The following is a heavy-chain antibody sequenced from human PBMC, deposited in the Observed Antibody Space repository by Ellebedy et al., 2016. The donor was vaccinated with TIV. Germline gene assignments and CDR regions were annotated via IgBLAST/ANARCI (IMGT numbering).Heavy chain of an antibody. V-gene: IGHV3-23*01. D-gene: IGHD3-3*01. J-gene: IGHJ4*02. CDR2: ISRSGDTT. CDR1: GFTFSSYA. CDR3: ARGNFFDC. Sequence: GESLKISXAASGFTFSSYAMSWVRQAPGKGLEWVSAISRSGDTTYYADSVRGRFTISRDNSKNTLYLQMNSLRDDDTAMYYCARGNFFDCWGQGTLVTVSS.